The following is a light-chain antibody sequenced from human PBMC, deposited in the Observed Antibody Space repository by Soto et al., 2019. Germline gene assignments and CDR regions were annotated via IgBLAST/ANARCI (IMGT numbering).Light chain of an antibody. CDR2: DAS. CDR1: QSVRSY. V-gene: IGKV3-11*01. J-gene: IGKJ5*01. Sequence: IALTQSPATLSLSPGEGATLSCRASQSVRSYLAWYQQRPGQAPRLLIYDASNRATGIPARFSGSGSGTDFILTISSLEPEDFAVYYCQQRSNWPPTFGQGTRLEIQ. CDR3: QQRSNWPPT.